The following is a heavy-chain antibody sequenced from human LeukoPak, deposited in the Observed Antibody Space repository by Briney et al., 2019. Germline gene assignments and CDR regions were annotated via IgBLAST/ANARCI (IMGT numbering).Heavy chain of an antibody. V-gene: IGHV4-59*08. CDR1: SGSISGHY. CDR2: IYYSGGT. Sequence: SETLSLTCTVSSGSISGHYWSWVRQPPGKGLEWIAYIYYSGGTNYNPTLTIRVTISVDTSKNQFSLKLSSVTAADTSVYYCARHAQSPYSGSFDYWGQGTLVTVSS. D-gene: IGHD1-26*01. J-gene: IGHJ4*02. CDR3: ARHAQSPYSGSFDY.